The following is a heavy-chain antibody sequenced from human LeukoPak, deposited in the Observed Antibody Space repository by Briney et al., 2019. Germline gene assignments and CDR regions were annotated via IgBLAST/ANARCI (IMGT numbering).Heavy chain of an antibody. CDR2: IRYDGSNE. Sequence: HPGGPLRLFCAASGFTFSGYGMHWVRQAPGKGREGVAFIRYDGSNEYYADSVKGRLTISRDKSKNTLSLQMNGLRVEDTAVYYCAKVMPPGRIRFYSYYMDVWGKGTTGTVS. CDR3: AKVMPPGRIRFYSYYMDV. D-gene: IGHD2-15*01. J-gene: IGHJ6*03. V-gene: IGHV3-30*02. CDR1: GFTFSGYG.